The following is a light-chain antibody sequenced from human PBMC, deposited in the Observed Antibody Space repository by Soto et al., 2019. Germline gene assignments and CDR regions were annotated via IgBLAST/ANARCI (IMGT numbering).Light chain of an antibody. CDR1: SSDIGSYNL. J-gene: IGLJ1*01. CDR2: EGT. Sequence: QSARTRPASGSGPAGETSVISCNGSSSDIGSYNLVSWYQQYPGKAPKVMIFEGTKRPSGVSDRFSGSKSGNTASLTISGLQTEDEADYYCCSSAEGRTYLFGTETRVTV. CDR3: CSSAEGRTYL. V-gene: IGLV2-23*01.